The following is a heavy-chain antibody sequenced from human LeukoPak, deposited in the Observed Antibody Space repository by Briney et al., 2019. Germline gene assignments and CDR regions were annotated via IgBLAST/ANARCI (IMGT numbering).Heavy chain of an antibody. CDR3: ARVSEYCSGGSCLDY. D-gene: IGHD2-15*01. Sequence: ASVKVSCKASGYTFTGYYMHWVRQAPGQGLEWMGWINPNSGGTNYAQKFQGRVTMTRDTSISTAYMELSRLRSDDTAVYYCARVSEYCSGGSCLDYWGQGTLVTVSS. CDR1: GYTFTGYY. V-gene: IGHV1-2*02. CDR2: INPNSGGT. J-gene: IGHJ4*02.